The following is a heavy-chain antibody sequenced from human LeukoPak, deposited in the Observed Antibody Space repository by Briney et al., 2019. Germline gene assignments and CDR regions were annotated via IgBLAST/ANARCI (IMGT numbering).Heavy chain of an antibody. J-gene: IGHJ4*02. CDR1: GFSLSTSGVG. CDR2: IYWDDDM. Sequence: SGPTLVKPTQTLTLTCTFSGFSLSTSGVGVGWIRQPPGKALEWLALIYWDDDMRYSPSLKTRLTITKDTSKNQLVLTMTDMDPVDTATYFCAHRARGYRFDSWGQGTLVTVSS. CDR3: AHRARGYRFDS. V-gene: IGHV2-5*02. D-gene: IGHD5-12*01.